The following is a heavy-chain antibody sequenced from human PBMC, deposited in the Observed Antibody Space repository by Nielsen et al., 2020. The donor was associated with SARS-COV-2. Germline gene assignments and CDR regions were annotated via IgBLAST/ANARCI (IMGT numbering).Heavy chain of an antibody. CDR2: IDPSDSYT. CDR3: ARPGSGGHYWFDP. J-gene: IGHJ5*02. V-gene: IGHV5-10-1*01. Sequence: ESLKIPCQGSGYSFTSYWISWVRQMPGKGLEWMGRIDPSDSYTNYSPSFQGHVTISADKSISTAYLQWSSLKASDTAMYYCARPGSGGHYWFDPWGQGTLVTVSS. D-gene: IGHD2-15*01. CDR1: GYSFTSYW.